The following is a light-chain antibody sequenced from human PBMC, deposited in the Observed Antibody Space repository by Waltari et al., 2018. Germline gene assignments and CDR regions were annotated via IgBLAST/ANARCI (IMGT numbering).Light chain of an antibody. Sequence: QSVLTQPASVSGSPGQSITISCTGTSTDIGYYNLVSWYQQYPGKAPKVMISQVNKLPSETSNRFSGSKSGNTASLTISGLQAEDEADYYCCSYADSRTWVFGGGTKLTVL. CDR3: CSYADSRTWV. CDR1: STDIGYYNL. CDR2: QVN. J-gene: IGLJ3*02. V-gene: IGLV2-23*02.